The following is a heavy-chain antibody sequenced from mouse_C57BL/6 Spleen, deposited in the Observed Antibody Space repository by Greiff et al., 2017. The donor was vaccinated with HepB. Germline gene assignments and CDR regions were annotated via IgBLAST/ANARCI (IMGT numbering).Heavy chain of an antibody. Sequence: QVQLQESGPGLVQPSQSLSITCTVSGFSLTSYGVHWVRQSPGKGLEWLGVIWRGGSTDYNAAFMSRLSITKDNSKSQVFFKMNSLQADDTVIYYCAKNLVGDDFEGAMDYWGQGTSVTVSS. CDR1: GFSLTSYG. D-gene: IGHD1-1*02. CDR3: AKNLVGDDFEGAMDY. CDR2: IWRGGST. V-gene: IGHV2-5*01. J-gene: IGHJ4*01.